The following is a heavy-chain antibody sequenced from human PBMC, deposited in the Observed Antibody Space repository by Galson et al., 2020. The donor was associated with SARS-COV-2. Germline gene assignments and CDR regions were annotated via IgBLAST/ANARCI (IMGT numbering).Heavy chain of an antibody. D-gene: IGHD4-17*01. Sequence: SQASETLSLTCAVYGGSFSGYYWSWIRQPPGKGLEWIGEINHSGSTNYNPSPKSRVTISVDTSKNQFPLKLSLVTAADTAVYYCARWRTVNTFYYYYYGMDVWGQGATVTVAS. V-gene: IGHV4-34*01. J-gene: IGHJ6*02. CDR3: ARWRTVNTFYYYYYGMDV. CDR2: INHSGST. CDR1: GGSFSGYY.